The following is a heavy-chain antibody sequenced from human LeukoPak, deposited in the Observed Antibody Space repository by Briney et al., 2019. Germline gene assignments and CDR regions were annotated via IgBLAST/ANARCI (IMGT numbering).Heavy chain of an antibody. V-gene: IGHV3-49*03. CDR2: IRSKAYGGTT. Sequence: PGGSLRLSCTASGFTFGDYAMSWFRQAPGKGLEWVGFIRSKAYGGTTEYAASVKGRFTISRDDSKSIAYLQMNSLRAEDTAVYYCARDCGDGPSSYYYGMDVWGQGTTVTVSS. J-gene: IGHJ6*02. CDR1: GFTFGDYA. D-gene: IGHD4-17*01. CDR3: ARDCGDGPSSYYYGMDV.